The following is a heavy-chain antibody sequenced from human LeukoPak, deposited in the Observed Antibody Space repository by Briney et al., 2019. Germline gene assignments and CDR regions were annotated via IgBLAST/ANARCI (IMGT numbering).Heavy chain of an antibody. CDR1: GGSISSGDYY. CDR2: IYYSGST. V-gene: IGHV4-30-4*08. Sequence: PSQTLSLTCSVSGGSISSGDYYWSWIRQPPGKGLEWIGYIYYSGSTHYSPSLKSRVAISVDTSKNQFSLKLSSVTAADTAVYYCARTHSDYEYYFDYWGQGTLVTVSS. CDR3: ARTHSDYEYYFDY. J-gene: IGHJ4*02. D-gene: IGHD5-12*01.